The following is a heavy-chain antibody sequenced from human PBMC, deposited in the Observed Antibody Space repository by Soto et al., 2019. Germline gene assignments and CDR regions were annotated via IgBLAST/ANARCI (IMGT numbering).Heavy chain of an antibody. D-gene: IGHD2-2*01. J-gene: IGHJ4*02. CDR1: GYIFTHYG. Sequence: QVQLVQSGTEVKESGASVKVSCKASGYIFTHYGISWVRQAPGQGLEWMAWTSGNNDDTNYAPKLQDRVTLTTDTSTGTAYMELRSLRSDDTAVYYCARDERGTCTGSNCYYFDYWGQGTLVTVSS. CDR2: TSGNNDDT. V-gene: IGHV1-18*04. CDR3: ARDERGTCTGSNCYYFDY.